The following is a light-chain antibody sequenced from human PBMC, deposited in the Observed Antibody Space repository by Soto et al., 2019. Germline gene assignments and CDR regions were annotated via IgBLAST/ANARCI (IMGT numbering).Light chain of an antibody. J-gene: IGKJ5*01. Sequence: EIVLTQSPGALSLSPVERATLSFRASQSVSSSYLAWYQQKPGQAPRLLIYDASNRATGIPARFSGSGPGTDFTLTISSLEPEDFAVYYCQQRSDWPPITFGQGTRLEIK. CDR2: DAS. CDR3: QQRSDWPPIT. V-gene: IGKV3D-11*02. CDR1: QSVSSSY.